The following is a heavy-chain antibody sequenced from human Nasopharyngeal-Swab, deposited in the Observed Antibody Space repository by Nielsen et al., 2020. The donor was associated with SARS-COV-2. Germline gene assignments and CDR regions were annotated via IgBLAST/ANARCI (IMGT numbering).Heavy chain of an antibody. Sequence: SETLSLTCTVSGGSISSGGYYWIWIRQPPGKGLEWIGYIYYSGSTNYNPSLKSRVTISVDTSKNQFSLKLSSVTAADTAVYYCARERVTDKYFDYWGQGTLVTVSS. CDR1: GGSISSGGYY. CDR3: ARERVTDKYFDY. CDR2: IYYSGST. D-gene: IGHD2-21*02. J-gene: IGHJ4*02. V-gene: IGHV4-61*08.